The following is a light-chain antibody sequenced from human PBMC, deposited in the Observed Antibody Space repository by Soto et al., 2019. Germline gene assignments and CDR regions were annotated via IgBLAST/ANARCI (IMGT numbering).Light chain of an antibody. CDR2: DAS. CDR3: QQRSNWPPLT. CDR1: QSVSSY. Sequence: EIVLTQSPATLSLSPGERATISCRASQSVSSYLAWYQQKPGQAPRLLIYDASNRATGIPARFSGSGSGTDFTLTISSLEREDFAVYYCQQRSNWPPLTFGGGTKVEIK. V-gene: IGKV3-11*01. J-gene: IGKJ4*01.